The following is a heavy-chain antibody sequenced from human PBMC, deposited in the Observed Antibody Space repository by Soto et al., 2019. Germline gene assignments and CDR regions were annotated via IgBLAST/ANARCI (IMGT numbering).Heavy chain of an antibody. CDR2: INPNSGGA. Sequence: ASVKVSCKASGYSFTGYYMHWVRQAPGQGLEWMGWINPNSGGANYAQNFQGRVTMTRDTSISTAYMELSRLRSDDTAVYYCARDPYSSSGTEGYWGRGTLVTVSS. D-gene: IGHD6-13*01. CDR1: GYSFTGYY. CDR3: ARDPYSSSGTEGY. V-gene: IGHV1-2*02. J-gene: IGHJ4*02.